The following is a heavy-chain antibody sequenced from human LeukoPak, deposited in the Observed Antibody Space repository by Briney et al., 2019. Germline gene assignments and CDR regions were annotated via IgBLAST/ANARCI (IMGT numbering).Heavy chain of an antibody. D-gene: IGHD3-22*01. V-gene: IGHV3-23*01. CDR2: ISGSGGST. CDR1: GFTFSSYA. CDR3: AKDKHLIVVVTPFDY. J-gene: IGHJ4*02. Sequence: PGGSLRLSCAASGFTFSSYAMSWVRQAPGKGLEWDSAISGSGGSTYYADSVKGRFTISRDNSKNTLYLQMNSLRAEDTAVYYCAKDKHLIVVVTPFDYSGQGTLVTVSS.